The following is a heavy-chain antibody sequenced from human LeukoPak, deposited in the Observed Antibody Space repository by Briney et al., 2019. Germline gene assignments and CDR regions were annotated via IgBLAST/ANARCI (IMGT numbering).Heavy chain of an antibody. Sequence: PGGSLRLSCAASGFTFSTFAMTWVRQAPGKGLEWVSSISDGSTYYADSVKGRLTISRDNSKNTLYLQMNSLRAEDTAVYYCAKGGGWLYSFTSWGEGTLDNVPS. D-gene: IGHD2-15*01. V-gene: IGHV3-23*01. J-gene: IGHJ4*02. CDR3: AKGGGWLYSFTS. CDR1: GFTFSTFA. CDR2: ISDGST.